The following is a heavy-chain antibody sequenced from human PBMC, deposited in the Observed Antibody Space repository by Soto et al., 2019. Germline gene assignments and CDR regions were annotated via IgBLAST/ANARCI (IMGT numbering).Heavy chain of an antibody. Sequence: SVKVSRQASGGTFSSYAISWVRQAPGQGLEWMGGIIPIFGTANYAQKFQGRVTITADESTSTAYMELSSLRSEDTAVYYCAREKNGAVAGRPFDYWGQGTLVTVSS. CDR2: IIPIFGTA. CDR3: AREKNGAVAGRPFDY. CDR1: GGTFSSYA. J-gene: IGHJ4*02. V-gene: IGHV1-69*13. D-gene: IGHD6-19*01.